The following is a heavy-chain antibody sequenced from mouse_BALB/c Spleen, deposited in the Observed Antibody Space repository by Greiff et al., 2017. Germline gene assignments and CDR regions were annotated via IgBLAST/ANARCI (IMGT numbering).Heavy chain of an antibody. D-gene: IGHD1-1*01. Sequence: QVQLQQPGAELVMPGASVKMSCKASGYTFTDYEMHWVKQTPVHGLEWIGAIDPETGGTAYNQKFKGKATLTADKSSSTAYMELRSLTSEDSAVYYCTRRGYGSSYFAWFAYWGQGTLVTVSA. CDR2: IDPETGGT. V-gene: IGHV1-15*01. J-gene: IGHJ3*01. CDR3: TRRGYGSSYFAWFAY. CDR1: GYTFTDYE.